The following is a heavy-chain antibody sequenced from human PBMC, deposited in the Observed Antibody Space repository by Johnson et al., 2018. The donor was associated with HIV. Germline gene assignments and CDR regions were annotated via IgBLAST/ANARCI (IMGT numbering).Heavy chain of an antibody. CDR3: ARSPGYSLLDAFDI. J-gene: IGHJ3*02. Sequence: QVQLVESGGGLVQPGGSLRLSCAVSGFTVMSNYMSWVRQAPGKGLEWVAVISSDGSNKYYADSVKGRFTISRDNSKNTLYLQMNSLRTEDTAVYYCARSPGYSLLDAFDIWGQGAMVTVTS. D-gene: IGHD1-26*01. CDR1: GFTVMSNY. CDR2: ISSDGSNK. V-gene: IGHV3-30*03.